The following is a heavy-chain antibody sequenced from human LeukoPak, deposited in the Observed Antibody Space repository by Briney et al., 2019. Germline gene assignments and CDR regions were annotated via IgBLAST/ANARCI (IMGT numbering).Heavy chain of an antibody. CDR2: ISSSSSYI. J-gene: IGHJ4*02. Sequence: GGSLRFSCAASGFTFSSYSMNWVRQAPGKGLEWVSSISSSSSYIYYADSVKGRFTISRDNAKNSLYLQMNSLRAEDTAVYYCARDLYYYDSSGYYPAPFDYWGQGTLVTVSS. CDR3: ARDLYYYDSSGYYPAPFDY. CDR1: GFTFSSYS. V-gene: IGHV3-21*01. D-gene: IGHD3-22*01.